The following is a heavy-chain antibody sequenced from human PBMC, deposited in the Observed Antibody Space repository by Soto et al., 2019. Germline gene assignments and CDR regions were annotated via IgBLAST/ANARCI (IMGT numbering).Heavy chain of an antibody. J-gene: IGHJ6*02. D-gene: IGHD3-3*01. V-gene: IGHV1-2*04. CDR2: INPNSGGT. Sequence: GASVKVSCKASGYTFTGYYIHWVRQAPGQGLEWMGWINPNSGGTNYAQKFQGWVTMTRDTSISTAYMELSRLRSDDTAVYYCARSRTNSYDFWSGYDYYGMDVWGQGTTVTVSS. CDR3: ARSRTNSYDFWSGYDYYGMDV. CDR1: GYTFTGYY.